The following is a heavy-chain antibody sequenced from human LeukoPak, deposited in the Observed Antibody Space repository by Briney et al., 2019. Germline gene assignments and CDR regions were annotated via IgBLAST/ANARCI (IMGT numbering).Heavy chain of an antibody. Sequence: WASVKVSCKASGGTFSSYAISWVRQAPGQGLEWMGGIIPIFGTANYAQKFQGRVTITADESTSTAYMELSSLRSEDTAVYYCARDSHYYDSSGSVFDSWGQGTLVTVSS. CDR2: IIPIFGTA. CDR1: GGTFSSYA. J-gene: IGHJ4*02. D-gene: IGHD3-22*01. CDR3: ARDSHYYDSSGSVFDS. V-gene: IGHV1-69*13.